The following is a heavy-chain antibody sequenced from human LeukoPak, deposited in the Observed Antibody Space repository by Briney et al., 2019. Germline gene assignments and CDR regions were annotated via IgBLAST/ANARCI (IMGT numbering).Heavy chain of an antibody. CDR1: GFTFSTYN. D-gene: IGHD6-13*01. J-gene: IGHJ4*02. V-gene: IGHV3-48*04. CDR2: ISSSSSTI. Sequence: GGSLRLSCAASGFTFSTYNMNWVRQAPGKGLEWVSYISSSSSTIYYADSVKGRFTISRDNAKNSLYLQMNSLRAEDTAVYYCASIAAAGTFYYWGQGTLVTVSS. CDR3: ASIAAAGTFYY.